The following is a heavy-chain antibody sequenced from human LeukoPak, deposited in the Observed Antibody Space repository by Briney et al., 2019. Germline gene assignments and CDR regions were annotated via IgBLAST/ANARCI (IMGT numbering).Heavy chain of an antibody. CDR2: INYSGST. Sequence: SETLSLTCTVSGGSISNYYWSWLRQPPGKGLEWVAYINYSGSTNYNPSLKSRVTISVDTSKNQFSLKLSSVTAADTAVYYCARQYSDILTGYHRGELYWYFDLWGRGTLVTVSS. D-gene: IGHD3-9*01. CDR3: ARQYSDILTGYHRGELYWYFDL. CDR1: GGSISNYY. J-gene: IGHJ2*01. V-gene: IGHV4-59*08.